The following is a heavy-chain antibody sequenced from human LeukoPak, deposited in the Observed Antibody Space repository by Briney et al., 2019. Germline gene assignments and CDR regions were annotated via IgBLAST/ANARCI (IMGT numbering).Heavy chain of an antibody. CDR1: GGSISSYY. CDR2: IYGSETT. D-gene: IGHD5-18*01. Sequence: SETLSLTCTVSGGSISSYYWSWIRQTPGKGLEWIGYIYGSETTKTNPSLKSRVTISVDTSKSQFSLKLNSVTAADTAVYYCARGRAGGYSYGFDHWGQGALVIVSS. V-gene: IGHV4-59*01. CDR3: ARGRAGGYSYGFDH. J-gene: IGHJ4*02.